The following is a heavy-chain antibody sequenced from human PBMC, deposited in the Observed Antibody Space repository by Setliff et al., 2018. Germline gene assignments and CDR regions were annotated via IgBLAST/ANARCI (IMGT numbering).Heavy chain of an antibody. Sequence: SETLSLTCTVSGYSISSGYYWGWIRQPPGKGLEWIGTMYHSGSTYYNPSLKSRVAISVDTSKNQFSLKLSSVAAADTAVYRCARDLNRGSFDFWGQGTLVTVSS. CDR2: MYHSGST. D-gene: IGHD3-16*01. J-gene: IGHJ4*02. V-gene: IGHV4-38-2*02. CDR1: GYSISSGYY. CDR3: ARDLNRGSFDF.